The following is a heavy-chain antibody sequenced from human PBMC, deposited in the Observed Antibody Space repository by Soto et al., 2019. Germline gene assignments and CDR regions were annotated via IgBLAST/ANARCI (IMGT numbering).Heavy chain of an antibody. CDR2: ITSSSSAI. Sequence: GGSLRLSCAASGFTFSSYSMNWVRQAPGKGLEWVSYITSSSSAIYYADSVKGRFTISRDDAKNSLYLEMNSLRVEDTAVYYCARDLRSGNKYYMDVWGKGTTVTVSS. J-gene: IGHJ6*03. CDR3: ARDLRSGNKYYMDV. CDR1: GFTFSSYS. D-gene: IGHD3-10*02. V-gene: IGHV3-48*01.